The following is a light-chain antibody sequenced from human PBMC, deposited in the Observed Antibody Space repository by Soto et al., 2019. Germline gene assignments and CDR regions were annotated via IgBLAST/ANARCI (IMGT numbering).Light chain of an antibody. CDR1: TSDVGGYNY. Sequence: QSVLTQPASVSGSPGQSITISCTGTTSDVGGYNYVSWYQHHPDKAPKLMIYEVSNRLSGVSNRFSGSKSGNTASLTISGLQTADEADYYCSSYTSGSTLVFGTGTKVTVL. CDR3: SSYTSGSTLV. J-gene: IGLJ1*01. V-gene: IGLV2-14*01. CDR2: EVS.